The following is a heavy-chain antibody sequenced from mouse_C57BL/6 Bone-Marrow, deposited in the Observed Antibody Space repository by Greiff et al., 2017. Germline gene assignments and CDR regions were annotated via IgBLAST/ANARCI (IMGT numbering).Heavy chain of an antibody. CDR1: GFTFSSYA. V-gene: IGHV5-4*01. D-gene: IGHD2-2*01. J-gene: IGHJ4*01. CDR2: ISDGGSYT. Sequence: EVQLVESGGGLVKPGGSLKLSCAASGFTFSSYAMSWVRQTPEKRLEWVATISDGGSYTYYPDNVKGRFTISRDNAKNNLYLQMSHLKSEDTAMYYCARDSGYDAMDYWGQGTSVTVSS. CDR3: ARDSGYDAMDY.